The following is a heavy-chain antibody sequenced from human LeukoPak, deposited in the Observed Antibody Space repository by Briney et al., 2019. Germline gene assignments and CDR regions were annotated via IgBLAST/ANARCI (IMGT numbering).Heavy chain of an antibody. CDR1: GFTFSSYS. J-gene: IGHJ4*02. CDR2: ITSSSSTI. V-gene: IGHV3-48*04. CDR3: ARDPHYSSSWYDY. Sequence: GGSLRLSCAASGFTFSSYSMNWVRQAPGKGLEWVSYITSSSSTIYYADPVKGRFTISRDNAKNSLYLQMNSLRAEDTAVYHCARDPHYSSSWYDYWGQGTLVTVSS. D-gene: IGHD6-13*01.